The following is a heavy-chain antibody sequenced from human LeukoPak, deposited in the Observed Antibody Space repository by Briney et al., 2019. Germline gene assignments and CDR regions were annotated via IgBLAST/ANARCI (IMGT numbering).Heavy chain of an antibody. J-gene: IGHJ1*01. CDR1: LFTFDGYA. CDR3: VKGGSRGNPVLYFQD. CDR2: ISWNSCRI. Sequence: PGRSLPLSCLASLFTFDGYAMHGVGQAPGKGLDWVSGISWNSCRINYADSVKGRFTISREHCNNSLYLQMNRTRLATSSWYYCVKGGSRGNPVLYFQDWGQGTLVTVSS. V-gene: IGHV3-9*01. D-gene: IGHD5-24*01.